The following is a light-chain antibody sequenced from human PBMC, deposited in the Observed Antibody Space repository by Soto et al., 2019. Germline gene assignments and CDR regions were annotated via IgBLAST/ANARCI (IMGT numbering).Light chain of an antibody. CDR2: GNS. Sequence: QSVLAQPPSVSGAPGQRVTISWTGSSSNIGAGYDVHWYQQLPGTAPKVLIYGNSNRPAGVPDRFSGSKSGTSASLAITGLQDEDEADYYCQSYDSSLSGSVVFGGGTKLTVL. J-gene: IGLJ2*01. V-gene: IGLV1-40*01. CDR3: QSYDSSLSGSVV. CDR1: SSNIGAGYD.